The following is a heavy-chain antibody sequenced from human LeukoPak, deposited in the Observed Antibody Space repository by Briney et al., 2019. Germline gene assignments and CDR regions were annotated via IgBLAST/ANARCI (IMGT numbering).Heavy chain of an antibody. Sequence: ASVKVSCKASGYTFTGYYMHWVRQAPGQGLERMGWISPNSGGTNYAQKFQGRVTMTRDTSISTAYMELSRLRSDDTAVYYCARDLDYGGKGYFDYWGQGTLVTVSS. CDR1: GYTFTGYY. CDR2: ISPNSGGT. CDR3: ARDLDYGGKGYFDY. V-gene: IGHV1-2*02. D-gene: IGHD4-17*01. J-gene: IGHJ4*02.